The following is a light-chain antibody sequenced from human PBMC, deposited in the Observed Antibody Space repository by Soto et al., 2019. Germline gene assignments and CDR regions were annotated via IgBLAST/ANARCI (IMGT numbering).Light chain of an antibody. J-gene: IGKJ1*01. CDR2: DAS. CDR1: QSISSW. V-gene: IGKV1-5*01. Sequence: DIQMTQSPSTLSASVGARVTITCRASQSISSWLAWYHQKTGKAPTLLIYDASSLESRVPSRFSGSGSGTELTLTISRLQPEDCETYDGQQAKSFPWTLGQGTKGDIK. CDR3: QQAKSFPWT.